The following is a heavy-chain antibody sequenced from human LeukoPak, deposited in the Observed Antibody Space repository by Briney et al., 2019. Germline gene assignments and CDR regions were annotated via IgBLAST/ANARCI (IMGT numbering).Heavy chain of an antibody. D-gene: IGHD3-3*01. J-gene: IGHJ4*02. CDR2: ISSGSSTI. V-gene: IGHV3-48*01. CDR3: ARFWGGNY. Sequence: GGCLSLSCAASGFTFSSYSMNWVRQAPGKGLEWVSYISSGSSTIYYADSVKGRSTVSRDNAKKSLYLQMNSLRAEDTAVYYGARFWGGNYWGQGTLVTVSS. CDR1: GFTFSSYS.